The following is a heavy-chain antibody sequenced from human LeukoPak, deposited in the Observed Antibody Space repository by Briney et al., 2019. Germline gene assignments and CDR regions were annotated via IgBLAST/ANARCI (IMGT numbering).Heavy chain of an antibody. J-gene: IGHJ4*02. CDR3: ARGKAGYCSSTSCYSLNFDY. V-gene: IGHV4-34*01. CDR1: GGSFSGYY. CDR2: INHSGST. D-gene: IGHD2-2*01. Sequence: WETLSLTCAVYGGSFSGYYWSWIRQPPGKGLEWIGEINHSGSTNYNPSLKSRVTISVDTSKNQFSLKLSSVTAADTAVYYCARGKAGYCSSTSCYSLNFDYWGQGTLVTVSS.